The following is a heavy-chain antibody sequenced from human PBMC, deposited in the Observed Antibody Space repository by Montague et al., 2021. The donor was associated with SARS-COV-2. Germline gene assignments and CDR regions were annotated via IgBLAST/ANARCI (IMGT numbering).Heavy chain of an antibody. CDR3: ARGRQHINMVVVVVTGGEYYFDF. CDR2: INHRGST. CDR1: DGPFGDYS. Sequence: SETLSLTCAVYDGPFGDYSWTWIRQPPGKGLEWIGEINHRGSTNYNPSLKGRVTISVDTSKNQFSLKMTSVTAADTAVYYCARGRQHINMVVVVVTGGEYYFDFWGQGTLVAVSS. D-gene: IGHD3-22*01. V-gene: IGHV4-34*01. J-gene: IGHJ4*02.